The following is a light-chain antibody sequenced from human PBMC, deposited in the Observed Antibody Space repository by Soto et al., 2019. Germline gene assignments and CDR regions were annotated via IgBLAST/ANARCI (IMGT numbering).Light chain of an antibody. Sequence: DIQMTQSPSSLSASVGGRVTITCRASQSIISYLNWYQQKPGKAPKLLIYTASSLQSGVPSRFSGSGSGPDFTLTISSLRPEDFATYYCQQSYTSPFTFGPGTKWISN. V-gene: IGKV1-39*01. CDR1: QSIISY. CDR3: QQSYTSPFT. J-gene: IGKJ3*01. CDR2: TAS.